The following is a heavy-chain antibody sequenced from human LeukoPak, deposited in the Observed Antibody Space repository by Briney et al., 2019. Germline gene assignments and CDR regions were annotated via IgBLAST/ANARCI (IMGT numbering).Heavy chain of an antibody. CDR2: ISSSGPTI. CDR1: GFTFSSFS. J-gene: IGHJ4*02. D-gene: IGHD6-13*01. CDR3: ASPYSSRWYELCY. V-gene: IGHV3-48*01. Sequence: GGSLRLSCAASGFTFSSFSMNWVRQAPGKGLEWISYISSSGPTIYYADSVKGRFTISRDNAKNSVYLQMSSLRAEDTAVYYCASPYSSRWYELCYWGQGTLVTVSS.